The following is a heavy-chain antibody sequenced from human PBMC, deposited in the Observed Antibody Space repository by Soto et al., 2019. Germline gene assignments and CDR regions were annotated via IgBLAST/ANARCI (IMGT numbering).Heavy chain of an antibody. J-gene: IGHJ4*02. CDR2: IYPSDSDT. D-gene: IGHD6-13*01. Sequence: GESLKISCQGSGYSFTSYWIGWVRQMPGKGLEWMGIIYPSDSDTRYSPSFQGQVTISADKSTGTAYLQGSSLRAEDTAVYYCARSGIAAAVAPHVDYWGQGTLVTVSS. CDR1: GYSFTSYW. V-gene: IGHV5-51*01. CDR3: ARSGIAAAVAPHVDY.